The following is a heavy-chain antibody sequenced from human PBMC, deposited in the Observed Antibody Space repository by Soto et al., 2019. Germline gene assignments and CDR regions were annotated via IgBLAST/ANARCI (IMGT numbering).Heavy chain of an antibody. Sequence: GASVKVSCKASGGTFSSYAISWVRQAPGQGLEWMGGIIPIFGTTNYAQKFQGRVTITADKSTSTAYMEQSSLRFEDTAVYYCASGSMTTVTQKTYHYGLDVWGQGTTVTVYS. J-gene: IGHJ6*02. V-gene: IGHV1-69*06. D-gene: IGHD4-17*01. CDR1: GGTFSSYA. CDR2: IIPIFGTT. CDR3: ASGSMTTVTQKTYHYGLDV.